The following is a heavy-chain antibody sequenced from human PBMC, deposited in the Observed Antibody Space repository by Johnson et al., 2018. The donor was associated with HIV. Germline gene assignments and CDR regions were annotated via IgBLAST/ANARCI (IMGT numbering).Heavy chain of an antibody. J-gene: IGHJ3*02. CDR2: IYSGGST. D-gene: IGHD2-2*01. Sequence: VQLLESGGGLIQPGGSLRLSCAASGFTVSSNYMSWVRQAPGRGLEWVSVIYSGGSTYYADSVTGRLTISRDNSKNTLYLQMNSLRAEDTAVYYCARGVVVVPAASSHAFDIWGQGTMVTVSS. V-gene: IGHV3-53*01. CDR1: GFTVSSNY. CDR3: ARGVVVVPAASSHAFDI.